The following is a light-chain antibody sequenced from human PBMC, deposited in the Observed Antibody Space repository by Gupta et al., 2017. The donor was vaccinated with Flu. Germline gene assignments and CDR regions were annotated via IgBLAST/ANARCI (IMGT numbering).Light chain of an antibody. CDR2: AAS. CDR3: QQSYSTPYS. V-gene: IGKV1-39*01. J-gene: IGKJ2*03. CDR1: QSISGY. Sequence: DIQMTQSPSSLSASVGDRVTITCRASQSISGYLNWYQQKPGKAPKLLIYAASSLQSGVPSRFSGSGSGTDFTLTISSLQPEDFATYYCQQSYSTPYSFGQRTKLEIK.